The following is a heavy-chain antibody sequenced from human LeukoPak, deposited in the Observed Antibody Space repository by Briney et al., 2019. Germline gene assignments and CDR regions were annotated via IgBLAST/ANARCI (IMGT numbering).Heavy chain of an antibody. V-gene: IGHV3-21*01. CDR3: ARDEWGDAFDI. D-gene: IGHD1-26*01. CDR1: GFTFSSYS. CDR2: IRSSSSYI. Sequence: PGGSLRLSXAASGFTFSSYSMNWVRQAPGKGLEWVSSIRSSSSYIHSADSVRGRFTISRDNAKNSLFLQMNSLRAEDTAVYYCARDEWGDAFDIWGQGTMVTVFS. J-gene: IGHJ3*02.